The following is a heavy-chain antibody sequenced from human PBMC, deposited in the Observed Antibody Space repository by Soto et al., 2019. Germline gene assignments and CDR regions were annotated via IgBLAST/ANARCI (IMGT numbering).Heavy chain of an antibody. CDR2: ISSSSSYI. CDR3: ARDLNIPAATGNYYYGMDV. Sequence: GGSLRLSCAASGFTFSSYSMNWVRQAPGKGLEWVSSISSSSSYIYYADSVKGRFTISRDNAKNSLYLQMNSLRAEDTAVYYCARDLNIPAATGNYYYGMDVWGQGTTVTVPS. D-gene: IGHD1-1*01. CDR1: GFTFSSYS. V-gene: IGHV3-21*01. J-gene: IGHJ6*02.